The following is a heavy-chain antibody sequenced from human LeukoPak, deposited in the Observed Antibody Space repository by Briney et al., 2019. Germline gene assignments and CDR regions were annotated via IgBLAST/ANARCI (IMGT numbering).Heavy chain of an antibody. Sequence: GGSLRLSCAASGFTFSSYAMSWVRQAPGKGLEWVSGISGSDGSTYYADSVKGRFTISRDNSKNTLYLQMNNLRAEDTAVYYCASGWGPIPYYLDYWGQGTLVTVSS. CDR1: GFTFSSYA. J-gene: IGHJ4*02. D-gene: IGHD6-19*01. CDR2: ISGSDGST. CDR3: ASGWGPIPYYLDY. V-gene: IGHV3-23*01.